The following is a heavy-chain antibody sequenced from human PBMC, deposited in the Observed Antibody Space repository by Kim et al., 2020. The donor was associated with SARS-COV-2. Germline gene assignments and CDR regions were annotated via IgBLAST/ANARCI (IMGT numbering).Heavy chain of an antibody. J-gene: IGHJ4*02. CDR2: GKT. CDR3: ATGTSVGG. D-gene: IGHD1-26*01. Sequence: GKTDYAAPGKGRFTISRDDSKNTVYLQMNSLKSDDTALYYCATGTSVGGWGQGTRVTVSS. V-gene: IGHV3-15*01.